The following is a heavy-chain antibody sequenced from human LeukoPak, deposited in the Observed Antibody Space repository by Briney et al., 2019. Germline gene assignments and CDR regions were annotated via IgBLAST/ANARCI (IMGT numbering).Heavy chain of an antibody. CDR3: ARGSGSYSLDY. V-gene: IGHV1-69*13. J-gene: IGHJ4*02. Sequence: ASVKVSCKASGGTFSSYAISWVRQAPGQGLEWMGGIIPMVGTANYAQQFQRRVTITADESTSTAYMELSSLRSEDTAVYYCARGSGSYSLDYWGQGTLVTVSS. D-gene: IGHD1-26*01. CDR1: GGTFSSYA. CDR2: IIPMVGTA.